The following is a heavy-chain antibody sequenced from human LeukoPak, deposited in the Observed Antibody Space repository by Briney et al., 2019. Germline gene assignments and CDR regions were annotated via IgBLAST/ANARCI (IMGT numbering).Heavy chain of an antibody. CDR1: GGSFSGYH. J-gene: IGHJ6*03. CDR3: ARGRHDITMIVVVLTSVSYYLDV. V-gene: IGHV4-34*01. D-gene: IGHD3-22*01. CDR2: INPSGST. Sequence: SETLSLTCAVYGGSFSGYHWTWIRQSPGKGLEWIGDINPSGSTYYNPSLKSRLTISVDTSKNQFSLKLRSVTAADTAVYYCARGRHDITMIVVVLTSVSYYLDVWGKGTTVTVS.